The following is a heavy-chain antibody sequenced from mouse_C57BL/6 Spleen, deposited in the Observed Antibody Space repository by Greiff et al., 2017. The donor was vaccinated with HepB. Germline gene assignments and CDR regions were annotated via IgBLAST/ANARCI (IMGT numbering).Heavy chain of an antibody. D-gene: IGHD1-1*01. J-gene: IGHJ3*01. V-gene: IGHV14-4*01. Sequence: EVQLQQSGAELVRPGASVKLSCTASGFNIKDDYMHWVKQRPEQGLEWIGWIDPENGDTEYASKFQGKATITADTSSNTAYLQLSSLTSEDTAVYYCTTDWVYYYGSSYRFAYWGQGTLVTVSA. CDR1: GFNIKDDY. CDR2: IDPENGDT. CDR3: TTDWVYYYGSSYRFAY.